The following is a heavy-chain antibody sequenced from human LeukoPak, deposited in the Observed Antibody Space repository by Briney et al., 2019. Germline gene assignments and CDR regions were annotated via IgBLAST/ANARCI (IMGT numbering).Heavy chain of an antibody. J-gene: IGHJ6*04. V-gene: IGHV4-39*01. D-gene: IGHD3-10*01. Sequence: PSETLSLTCTVSGGSISSSSYYWGWIRQPPGKGLEWIGSIYYSGSTYYNPSLKSRVTLSVDTSKNQFSLKLGSVTAADTAVYYCARPHLPGEFRLGQWMDVWGKGTTVTVSS. CDR1: GGSISSSSYY. CDR3: ARPHLPGEFRLGQWMDV. CDR2: IYYSGST.